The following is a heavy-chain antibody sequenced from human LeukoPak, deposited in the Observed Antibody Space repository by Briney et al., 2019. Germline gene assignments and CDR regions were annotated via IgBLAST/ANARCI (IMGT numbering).Heavy chain of an antibody. CDR3: AKDGYYYDSSGYSGPFDY. D-gene: IGHD3-22*01. J-gene: IGHJ4*02. CDR2: ISGSGGST. V-gene: IGHV3-23*01. CDR1: GFTFSSYA. Sequence: GGSLRLSCAASGFTFSSYAMSWVRQAPGKGLEWVSAISGSGGSTYYADSVKGRFTISRDNSKNTLYLQMNSLRAEDMAVYYCAKDGYYYDSSGYSGPFDYWGQGTLVTVSS.